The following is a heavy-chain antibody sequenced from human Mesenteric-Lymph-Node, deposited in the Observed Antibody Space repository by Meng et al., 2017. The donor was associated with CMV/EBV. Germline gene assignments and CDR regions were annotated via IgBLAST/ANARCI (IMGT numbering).Heavy chain of an antibody. CDR1: GFTFTGYY. CDR3: ATMTGIRPKENWFAP. Sequence: ASVKVSCKASGFTFTGYYIHWVRQAPGQGLESMGWINPDSGDSYYAQRFQGRVTMTRDTSISTAHMELRGLRSDDTAIYYCATMTGIRPKENWFAPWGQGTLVTVSS. D-gene: IGHD1-1*01. CDR2: INPDSGDS. J-gene: IGHJ5*02. V-gene: IGHV1-2*02.